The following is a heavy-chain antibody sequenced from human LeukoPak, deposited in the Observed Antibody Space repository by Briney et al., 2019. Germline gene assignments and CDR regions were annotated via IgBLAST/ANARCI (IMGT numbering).Heavy chain of an antibody. CDR2: ISSDGSTA. J-gene: IGHJ6*02. CDR3: AKDRSQVAIYKGALDV. Sequence: PGGSLRLSCAASGFTFSAYSMNWVRQAPGKGLEWLAIISSDGSTAYYADSVKGRFSISRDNSKNTVYLQMNALTTEDTAVYYCAKDRSQVAIYKGALDVWGQGTTVTVSS. CDR1: GFTFSAYS. D-gene: IGHD5-12*01. V-gene: IGHV3-30-3*01.